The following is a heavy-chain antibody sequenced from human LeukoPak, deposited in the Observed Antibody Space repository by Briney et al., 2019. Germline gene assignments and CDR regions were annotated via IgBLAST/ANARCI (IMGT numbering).Heavy chain of an antibody. Sequence: PGGSLRLSCAASGFTFSSYWMNWARQAPGKGLEWVASINHNGNVNYYVDSVKGRFTISRDNAKNSLYLEMNSLTAEDTAVYYCANYYDSSGYYALDMWGQGTMVTVSP. D-gene: IGHD3-22*01. CDR2: INHNGNVN. J-gene: IGHJ3*02. CDR3: ANYYDSSGYYALDM. CDR1: GFTFSSYW. V-gene: IGHV3-7*01.